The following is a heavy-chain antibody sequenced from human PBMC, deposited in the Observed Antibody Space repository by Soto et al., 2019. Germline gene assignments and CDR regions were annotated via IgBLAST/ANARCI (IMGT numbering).Heavy chain of an antibody. CDR3: ARVFFFHAEDGIGDTVPVSAFLLNGSSDL. J-gene: IGHJ2*01. V-gene: IGHV3-21*01. D-gene: IGHD1-1*01. CDR2: ISSSSSYI. Sequence: KGLEWVSSISSSSSYIYYADSLKGRFTISRDNAKNSLYLQMNSLRAEDKVVYYCARVFFFHAEDGIGDTVPVSAFLLNGSSDL.